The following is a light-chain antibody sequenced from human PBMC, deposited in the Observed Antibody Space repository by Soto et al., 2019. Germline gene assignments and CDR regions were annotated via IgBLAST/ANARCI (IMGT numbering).Light chain of an antibody. J-gene: IGKJ1*01. Sequence: EIVLTQSPGTLSLSPGERATLSCRASQSVARRFLAWYQQKPGQAPRLVIYDASSRATGIPDKFSGSGSGTDFTLTISRLEPEDFAVYYCQQYAASPPTFGQGTKVEIK. CDR2: DAS. CDR1: QSVARRF. V-gene: IGKV3-20*01. CDR3: QQYAASPPT.